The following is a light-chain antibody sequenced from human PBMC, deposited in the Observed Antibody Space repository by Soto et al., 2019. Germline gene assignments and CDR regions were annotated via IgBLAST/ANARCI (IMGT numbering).Light chain of an antibody. J-gene: IGKJ5*01. CDR2: GAS. Sequence: DIVLTQSPGTLSLSPGERATLSCRASQTVRSSSLAWYQQKPGQAPRLLIYGASRRATGIPDRFSGSASGTDFTLTISRLEPEDFAVYFCQQYSDLPMTFGQGTRLEIK. CDR1: QTVRSSS. V-gene: IGKV3-20*01. CDR3: QQYSDLPMT.